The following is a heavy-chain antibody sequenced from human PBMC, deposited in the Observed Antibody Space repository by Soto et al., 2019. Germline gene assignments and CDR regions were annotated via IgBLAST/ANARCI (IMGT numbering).Heavy chain of an antibody. V-gene: IGHV4-4*02. D-gene: IGHD2-15*01. CDR1: GGSISSSNW. CDR3: ARYSGGSINWFDP. Sequence: QVQLQESGPGLVKPSGTLSLTCAVSGGSISSSNWWSWVRQPPGKGLEWIGEIYHSGSTNYNPSLKSRVTISVDQSKNQIALKLSSVTAADTDVYYCARYSGGSINWFDPWGQGTLVTVSS. J-gene: IGHJ5*02. CDR2: IYHSGST.